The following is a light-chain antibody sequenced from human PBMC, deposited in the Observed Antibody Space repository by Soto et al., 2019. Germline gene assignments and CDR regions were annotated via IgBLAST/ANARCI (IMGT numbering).Light chain of an antibody. CDR2: GAS. Sequence: EIVMTQSPATLSVSPGEGATLPCRASQSVSSKLAWYQQKPGQAPRLLIYGASTRATGIPARFSGSGSGTEFTLIISSLQSEDSAVYYCQQYNSWLWTFGQGTKVDIK. V-gene: IGKV3-15*01. CDR1: QSVSSK. CDR3: QQYNSWLWT. J-gene: IGKJ1*01.